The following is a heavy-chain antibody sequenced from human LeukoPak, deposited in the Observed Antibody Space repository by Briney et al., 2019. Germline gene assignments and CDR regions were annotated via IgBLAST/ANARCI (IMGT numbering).Heavy chain of an antibody. D-gene: IGHD3-10*01. CDR3: AKDGDTMVRGVITYFDY. V-gene: IGHV3-9*01. CDR1: GFTFDDYA. Sequence: GRSLRLSCAASGFTFDDYAMHWVRQAPGKGLEWVSGISWNSGSIGYADSVKGRFTISRDNAKNSLYLQMNSLRAEDTALYYCAKDGDTMVRGVITYFDYWGQGTLVTVSS. J-gene: IGHJ4*02. CDR2: ISWNSGSI.